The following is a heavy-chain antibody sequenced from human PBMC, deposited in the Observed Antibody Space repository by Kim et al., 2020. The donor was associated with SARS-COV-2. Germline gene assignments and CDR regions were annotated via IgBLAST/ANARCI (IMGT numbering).Heavy chain of an antibody. J-gene: IGHJ4*02. CDR1: GYIFNNYD. CDR3: ARTPGIRGVSYLDY. V-gene: IGHV1-8*01. D-gene: IGHD3-10*01. Sequence: ASVKVSCKTSGYIFNNYDITWVRQARGQGLEWMGWMSPNDFDTRYAQKFQGRLTMTWNTATSTAYMDLSSLRSDDTAVYFCARTPGIRGVSYLDYWGQGTLVTVSS. CDR2: MSPNDFDT.